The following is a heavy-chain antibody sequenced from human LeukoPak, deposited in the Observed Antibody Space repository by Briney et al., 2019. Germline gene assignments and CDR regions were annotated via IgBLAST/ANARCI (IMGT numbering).Heavy chain of an antibody. CDR2: IYHSGST. Sequence: SETLSLTCTVSNYSISSDYSWGWIRQPPGKGLEWIGSIYHSGSTYYNPSLKSRVIISIDTSKNHFSLKLNSVTAADTALYYCARVEGQRAFDYWGQGTLVTVSS. CDR3: ARVEGQRAFDY. CDR1: NYSISSDYS. V-gene: IGHV4-38-2*02. J-gene: IGHJ4*02.